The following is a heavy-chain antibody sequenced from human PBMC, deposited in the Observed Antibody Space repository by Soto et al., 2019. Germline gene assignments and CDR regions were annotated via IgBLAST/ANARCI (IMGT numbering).Heavy chain of an antibody. D-gene: IGHD2-21*02. V-gene: IGHV4-30-2*01. CDR2: IYHTGTT. J-gene: IGHJ6*02. CDR1: GGSINSGDYS. Sequence: SETLSLTCTVSGGSINSGDYSWTWIRQPPGKGLEWIGYIYHTGTTYYNMSLKSRVTISVDRSKNQFSLKLSSVTAADTAVYYCARDLWGYCGTDCFPLDVWGQGTTVT. CDR3: ARDLWGYCGTDCFPLDV.